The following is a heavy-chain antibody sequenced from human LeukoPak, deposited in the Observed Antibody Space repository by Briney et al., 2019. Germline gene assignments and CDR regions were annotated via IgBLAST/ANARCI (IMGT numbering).Heavy chain of an antibody. V-gene: IGHV4-39*01. Sequence: SETLSLTCTCSGGSISSSSYYWRWIRQPPGKALEWIGSSYYRGCTFYNPSLRSRVTISVDPSKNQFSLKLSSVTAADTAVYYCARTGGLLEWLSNYDYWGQGTLVTVSS. D-gene: IGHD3-3*01. CDR3: ARTGGLLEWLSNYDY. CDR1: GGSISSSSYY. CDR2: SYYRGCT. J-gene: IGHJ4*02.